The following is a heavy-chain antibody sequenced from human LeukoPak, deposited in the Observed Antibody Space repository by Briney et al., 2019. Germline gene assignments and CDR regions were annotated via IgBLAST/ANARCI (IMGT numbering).Heavy chain of an antibody. Sequence: GASLKVSCKASGHTFTDYYMHWVRQAPGQGLEWRGGINPNSGDTNHAQNFQGRVTLTRDTSISTAYMELSSLRSDDSAVYYCAGEYCSGGSCRQGFDYWGQGTLVTVSS. CDR2: INPNSGDT. CDR1: GHTFTDYY. D-gene: IGHD2-15*01. J-gene: IGHJ4*02. V-gene: IGHV1-2*02. CDR3: AGEYCSGGSCRQGFDY.